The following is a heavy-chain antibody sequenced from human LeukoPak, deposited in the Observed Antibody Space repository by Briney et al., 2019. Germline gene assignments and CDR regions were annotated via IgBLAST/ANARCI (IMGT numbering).Heavy chain of an antibody. J-gene: IGHJ4*02. V-gene: IGHV3-7*01. CDR1: GFIFNSYW. Sequence: GVSLRLSCTASGFIFNSYWMGWVRQTPGKGLEWVATIKQDGSAKYYEDSVRCRFSISRDNAKNSLSLQMSSLRVEDTAVYYCARDPGVASEGTVGYFDHSGQRILVTASS. CDR3: ARDPGVASEGTVGYFDH. CDR2: IKQDGSAK. D-gene: IGHD2-8*01.